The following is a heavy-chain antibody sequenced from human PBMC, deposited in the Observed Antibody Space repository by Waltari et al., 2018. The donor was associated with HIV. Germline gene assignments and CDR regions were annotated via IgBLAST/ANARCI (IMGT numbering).Heavy chain of an antibody. V-gene: IGHV3-23*01. J-gene: IGHJ6*02. CDR3: VKEHQYSHSWYSYYGMDV. CDR1: GFTFSNYG. Sequence: GGSLRLSCAASGFTFSNYGMSWVRQAPGKGLEWVSTISGSGGSTYYADSVKGHFTVSRDNSKNTLYLQMNSLRAEDTAVYFCVKEHQYSHSWYSYYGMDVWGQGTTVSVSS. D-gene: IGHD6-13*01. CDR2: ISGSGGST.